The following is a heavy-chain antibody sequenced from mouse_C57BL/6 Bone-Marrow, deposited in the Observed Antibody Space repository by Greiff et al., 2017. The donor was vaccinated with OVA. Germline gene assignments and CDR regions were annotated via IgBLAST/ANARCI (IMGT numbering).Heavy chain of an antibody. V-gene: IGHV14-4*01. CDR2: IGPENGDT. D-gene: IGHD2-2*01. Sequence: VQLQQSGAELVRPGASVKLSCTASGFNIKDDYMHWVKQRPEQGLEWIGWIGPENGDTEYASMFPGKATITADTSSNTAYLQLSSLTSEDTAVYYCTFIYYGYDGFAYWGQGTLVTVSA. CDR1: GFNIKDDY. CDR3: TFIYYGYDGFAY. J-gene: IGHJ3*01.